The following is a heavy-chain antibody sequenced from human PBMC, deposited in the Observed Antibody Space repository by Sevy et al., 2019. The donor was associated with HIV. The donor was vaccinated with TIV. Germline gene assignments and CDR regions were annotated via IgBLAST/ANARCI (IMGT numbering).Heavy chain of an antibody. CDR2: IRYDGSNK. D-gene: IGHD2-2*01. V-gene: IGHV3-30*02. J-gene: IGHJ6*02. CDR1: GFTFSSYG. Sequence: GGSLRLSCAASGFTFSSYGMHWVRQAPGKGLEWVAFIRYDGSNKYYADSVKGRFTISGDNSKNTLYLQMNSLRAEDTAVYYCAKDLCSSTSCYVYYYYYGMDVWGQGTTVTVSS. CDR3: AKDLCSSTSCYVYYYYYGMDV.